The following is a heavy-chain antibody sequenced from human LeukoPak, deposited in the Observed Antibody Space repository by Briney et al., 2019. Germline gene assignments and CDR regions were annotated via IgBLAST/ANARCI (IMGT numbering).Heavy chain of an antibody. D-gene: IGHD3-16*01. CDR1: GYTFTSYA. CDR3: AREPRLWGSSPGDY. Sequence: ASVKVSCKASGYTFTSYAMHWVRQAPGQRLEWMGWINAGNGNTKYSQKFQGRVTITRDTSASTAYMELSSLRSEDTAVYYCAREPRLWGSSPGDYWGQGTQVTVSS. J-gene: IGHJ4*02. V-gene: IGHV1-3*01. CDR2: INAGNGNT.